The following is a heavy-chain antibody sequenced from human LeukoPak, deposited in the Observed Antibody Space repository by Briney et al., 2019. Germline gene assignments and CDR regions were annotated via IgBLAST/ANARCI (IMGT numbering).Heavy chain of an antibody. CDR1: GFTFSDYY. V-gene: IGHV3-11*04. Sequence: GGSLRLSCAASGFTFSDYYMSWIRQAPGKGLEWVSYISSRGSTIYYADSVKGRFTISRDNAKNSLCLQMNSLRAEDTAVYYCARDPPGDTAMSPDYWGQGTLVTVSS. J-gene: IGHJ4*02. CDR2: ISSRGSTI. D-gene: IGHD5-18*01. CDR3: ARDPPGDTAMSPDY.